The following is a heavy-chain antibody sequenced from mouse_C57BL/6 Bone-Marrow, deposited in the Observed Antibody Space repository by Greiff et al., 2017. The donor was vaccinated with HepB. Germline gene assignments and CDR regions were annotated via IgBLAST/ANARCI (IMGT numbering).Heavy chain of an antibody. CDR1: GYTFTDHT. CDR3: ARRTTVGYFDV. Sequence: QVQLQQSDAELVKPGASVKISCKVSGYTFTDHTIHWMKQRPEQGLEWIGYIYPRDGSSRYNEKFKGKATLTEDKSSSTAYMQLNSLTSEDSAVFFCARRTTVGYFDVWGIGTTVTVSS. V-gene: IGHV1-78*01. D-gene: IGHD1-1*01. CDR2: IYPRDGSS. J-gene: IGHJ1*03.